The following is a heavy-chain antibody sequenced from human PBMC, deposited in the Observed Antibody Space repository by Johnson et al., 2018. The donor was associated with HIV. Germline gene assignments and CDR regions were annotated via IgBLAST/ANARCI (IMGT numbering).Heavy chain of an antibody. CDR1: GFTFSSYA. CDR3: VKTVGLPTTWYERAFDI. J-gene: IGHJ3*02. CDR2: IVGSGGST. Sequence: VQLVESGGGLVQPGGSLRLSCAASGFTFSSYAMSWVRQAPGKGLEWVSGIVGSGGSTYYADSVKGRFTISRDNDKNSLELEMNSLRPEDTALYYCVKTVGLPTTWYERAFDIWGQGTMVTVSS. D-gene: IGHD6-13*01. V-gene: IGHV3-23*04.